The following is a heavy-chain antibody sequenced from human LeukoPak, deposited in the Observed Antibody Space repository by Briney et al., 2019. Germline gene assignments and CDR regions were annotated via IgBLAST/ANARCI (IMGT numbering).Heavy chain of an antibody. CDR2: KWYYGSNR. D-gene: IGHD4-17*01. V-gene: IGHV3-33*01. J-gene: IGHJ5*02. CDR1: GFTFSSYG. CDR3: AREMRMTTVTTRRVGWFDP. Sequence: PGGSLRLFCAASGFTFSSYGMHWVRQAPGKGLEGVAVKWYYGSNRDYTNSVKALFTISRDKSKNTLYLKMNSLRAEDTAVYYCAREMRMTTVTTRRVGWFDPWGQGALVTVSS.